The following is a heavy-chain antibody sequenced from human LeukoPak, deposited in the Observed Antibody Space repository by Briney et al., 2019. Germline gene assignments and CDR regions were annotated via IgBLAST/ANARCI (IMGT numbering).Heavy chain of an antibody. D-gene: IGHD5-24*01. CDR1: GYSFTSYW. V-gene: IGHV5-51*01. Sequence: GESLKISCKGSGYSFTSYWIGWVRQMPGKGLEWMGIIYPGDSDTRYSPSFQGQVTISADKSISTAYLQWSSLKASDTAMYYCARWAEMATITCYFDYWGQGTLVTVSS. CDR3: ARWAEMATITCYFDY. CDR2: IYPGDSDT. J-gene: IGHJ4*02.